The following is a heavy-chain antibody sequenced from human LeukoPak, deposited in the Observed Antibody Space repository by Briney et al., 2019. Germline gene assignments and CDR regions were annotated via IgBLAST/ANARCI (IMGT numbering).Heavy chain of an antibody. V-gene: IGHV4-34*01. CDR1: GGSFSGYY. Sequence: SETLSLTCAVYGGSFSGYYWSWIRQPPGKGLEWIGEINHSGSTNYNPSLKSRVTISVDTSKNQFSLKLSSVTAADTAVYYCARGRKSIAARFGAFVIWGQGTMVTVSS. CDR2: INHSGST. D-gene: IGHD6-6*01. J-gene: IGHJ3*02. CDR3: ARGRKSIAARFGAFVI.